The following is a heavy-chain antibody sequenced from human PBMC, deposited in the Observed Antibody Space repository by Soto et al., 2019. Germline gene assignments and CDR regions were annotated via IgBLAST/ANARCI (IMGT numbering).Heavy chain of an antibody. CDR1: DGDMRKYF. CDR3: ERHGGVISCYDYYEIDI. V-gene: IGHV4-59*05. CDR2: IYYSGSA. Sequence: ETLSLTCTVSDGDMRKYFWTWIRQPPGKGLEWIGSIYYSGSAYYNPSLKSRVTISVDTSKNQFSLKLSSVTAADTAVYYCERHGGVISCYDYYEIDIWG. J-gene: IGHJ6*02. D-gene: IGHD3-16*02.